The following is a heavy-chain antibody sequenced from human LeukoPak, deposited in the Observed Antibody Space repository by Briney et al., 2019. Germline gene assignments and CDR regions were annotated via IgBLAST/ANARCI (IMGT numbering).Heavy chain of an antibody. V-gene: IGHV1-8*01. Sequence: ASVKVSCKASGYTFTSYDINWVRQATGQGLEWMGWMNPNSGNTGYAQKFQGRVTMTRNTSISTAYMELSSLRSEDTAVYYCARVVPRVKTGTTSGGDYWGQGTLVTVSS. CDR1: GYTFTSYD. CDR2: MNPNSGNT. CDR3: ARVVPRVKTGTTSGGDY. J-gene: IGHJ4*02. D-gene: IGHD1-1*01.